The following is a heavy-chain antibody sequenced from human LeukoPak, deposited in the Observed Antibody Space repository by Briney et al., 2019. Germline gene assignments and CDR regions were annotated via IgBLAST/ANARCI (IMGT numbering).Heavy chain of an antibody. CDR3: ANYDFWSRYSYFDY. CDR1: GFTFSSYE. V-gene: IGHV3-48*01. J-gene: IGHJ4*02. D-gene: IGHD3-3*01. Sequence: PGGSLRLSCAASGFTFSSYEVNWVRQAPGKGLELVAYISRRRSTIYYADSVKGRFTISRDNAQSPLYLQMNSLSAEDTAVYYCANYDFWSRYSYFDYWGQGTLVPVSS. CDR2: ISRRRSTI.